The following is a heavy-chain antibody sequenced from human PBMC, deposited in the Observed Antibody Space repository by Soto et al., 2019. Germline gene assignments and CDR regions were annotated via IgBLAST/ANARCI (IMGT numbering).Heavy chain of an antibody. J-gene: IGHJ4*02. V-gene: IGHV3-49*04. CDR1: GFTFGDYA. CDR3: TRGPYSGSHYYFDY. Sequence: GGSLRLSCTASGFTFGDYAMSWVRQAPGSGLEWVGFIRSKTYGGTTEYAASVKGRFTISRDDSKTIAYLQMNSLKTEDTALYYCTRGPYSGSHYYFDYWGQGTLVTVSS. D-gene: IGHD5-12*01. CDR2: IRSKTYGGTT.